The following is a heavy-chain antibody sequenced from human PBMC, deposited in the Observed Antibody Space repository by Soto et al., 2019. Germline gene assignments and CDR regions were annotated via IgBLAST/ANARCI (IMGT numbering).Heavy chain of an antibody. CDR3: ARLIRITMIVVVRSDAFDI. V-gene: IGHV4-39*01. CDR2: IYYSGST. J-gene: IGHJ3*02. CDR1: GGSISSSSYY. Sequence: PSETLSLTCTVSGGSISSSSYYWGWIRQPPGKGLEWIGSIYYSGSTYYNPSLKSRVTISVDTSKNQFSLKLSSVTAADTAVYYCARLIRITMIVVVRSDAFDIWGQGTMVTVSS. D-gene: IGHD3-22*01.